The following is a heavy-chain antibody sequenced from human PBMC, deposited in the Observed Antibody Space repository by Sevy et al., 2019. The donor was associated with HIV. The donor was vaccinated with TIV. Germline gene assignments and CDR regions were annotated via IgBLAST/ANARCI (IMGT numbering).Heavy chain of an antibody. CDR1: GFTFSSYG. D-gene: IGHD3-22*01. Sequence: GGSLRLSCAASGFTFSSYGMHWVRQAPDKGLEWVAVISYDGSNKYYADSVKGRFTISRDNSKNTLYLQMNSLRAEDTAVYYCAKGPRSGYLYYFDYWGQGTLVTVSS. CDR3: AKGPRSGYLYYFDY. V-gene: IGHV3-30*18. J-gene: IGHJ4*02. CDR2: ISYDGSNK.